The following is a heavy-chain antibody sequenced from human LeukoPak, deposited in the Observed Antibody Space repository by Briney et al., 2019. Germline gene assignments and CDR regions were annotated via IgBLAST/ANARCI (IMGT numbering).Heavy chain of an antibody. Sequence: PGRSLRLSCAASGFTFSSNRMNWVRQAPGKGLEWVSSISTSSSDIHYADSVKGRFTISRDNANNSLHLQMNSLRAEDTAIYYCARGMVTGHNAFDVWGQGTMVTVSS. V-gene: IGHV3-21*01. D-gene: IGHD2-21*02. CDR3: ARGMVTGHNAFDV. CDR2: ISTSSSDI. CDR1: GFTFSSNR. J-gene: IGHJ3*01.